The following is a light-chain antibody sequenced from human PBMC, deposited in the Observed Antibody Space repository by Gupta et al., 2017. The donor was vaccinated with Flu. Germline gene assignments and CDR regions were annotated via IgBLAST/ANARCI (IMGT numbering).Light chain of an antibody. V-gene: IGKV3-11*01. Sequence: PATLSLSPGARATLSCRASQSVSTYLAWYQQKPGQAPRLLIYDASHRATGVPARFSGSGSGTEFTLTINNLEPEDFAVYYCHQRSNWPRTFGQGTKVEIK. CDR3: HQRSNWPRT. CDR2: DAS. J-gene: IGKJ1*01. CDR1: QSVSTY.